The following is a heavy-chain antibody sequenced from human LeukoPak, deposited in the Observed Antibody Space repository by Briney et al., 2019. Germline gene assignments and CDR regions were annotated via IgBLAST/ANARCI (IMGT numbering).Heavy chain of an antibody. J-gene: IGHJ4*02. CDR3: ARVGYCSSTSCSNFDY. D-gene: IGHD2-2*03. CDR2: IYSGGST. CDR1: GFTASSNS. V-gene: IGHV3-66*02. Sequence: PGGSLRLSCAASGFTASSNSMSWVRQAPGKGLEWVSVIYSGGSTYYADSVKGRFTISRDNSKNTLYLQMNSLRAEDTAVYYCARVGYCSSTSCSNFDYWGQGTLVTVSS.